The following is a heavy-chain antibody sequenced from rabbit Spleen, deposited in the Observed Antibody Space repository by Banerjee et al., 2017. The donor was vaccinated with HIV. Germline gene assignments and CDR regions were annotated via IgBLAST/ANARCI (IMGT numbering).Heavy chain of an antibody. V-gene: IGHV1S40*01. CDR2: IYAGSTSTI. CDR1: GFSFSSSYW. CDR3: ARDLTGVIGWNFNL. J-gene: IGHJ4*01. Sequence: QSLEESGGGLVQPGGSLTLTCTASGFSFSSSYWICWVRQAPGKGLEWIACIYAGSTSTIYYASWAKGRFTISKTSSTTVTLQMTSLTAADTATYFCARDLTGVIGWNFNLWGPGTLVTVS. D-gene: IGHD1-1*01.